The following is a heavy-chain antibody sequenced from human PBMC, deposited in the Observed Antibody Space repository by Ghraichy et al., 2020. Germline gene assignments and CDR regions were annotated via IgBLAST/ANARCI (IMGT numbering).Heavy chain of an antibody. CDR2: IRREVNGGTA. CDR1: GFTLGDYG. J-gene: IGHJ4*02. D-gene: IGHD5-24*01. CDR3: NRARSPVMARRYFDC. V-gene: IGHV3-49*03. Sequence: SCRASGFTLGDYGLNWFRRAPGRGLEWVGLIRREVNGGTAQYAASVKDRFAISRDDSKGVAYLQMSSLKTEDTAVYYCNRARSPVMARRYFDCWGQGTLVAVSP.